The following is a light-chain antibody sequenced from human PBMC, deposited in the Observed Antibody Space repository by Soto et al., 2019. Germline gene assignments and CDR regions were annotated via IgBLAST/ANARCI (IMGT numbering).Light chain of an antibody. CDR3: AAWDDSLDGWG. J-gene: IGLJ3*02. CDR1: RSNIGSNT. V-gene: IGLV1-44*01. CDR2: SND. Sequence: QSVLTQAPSASGTPGQRVTISCSGGRSNIGSNTVTWYQQVPGTAPKLLIYSNDQRPSGVPDRFSGSKSGTSASQAIAGRQSGDAAVYYCAAWDDSLDGWGFGGGTKLTVL.